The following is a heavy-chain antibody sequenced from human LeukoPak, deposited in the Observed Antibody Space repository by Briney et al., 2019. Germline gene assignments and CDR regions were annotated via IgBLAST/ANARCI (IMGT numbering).Heavy chain of an antibody. CDR2: IYHSGST. CDR3: SRGGDASKAGKY. Sequence: PSETLSLTCAVSGGTISSSNWWSWVRQPPGKGLEWIGEIYHSGSTNYNPSLKSRVTISVDKSKNQFSLILNSVTAADTALYFCSRGGDASKAGKYWGQGALVTVSS. J-gene: IGHJ4*02. V-gene: IGHV4-4*02. CDR1: GGTISSSNW. D-gene: IGHD3-10*01.